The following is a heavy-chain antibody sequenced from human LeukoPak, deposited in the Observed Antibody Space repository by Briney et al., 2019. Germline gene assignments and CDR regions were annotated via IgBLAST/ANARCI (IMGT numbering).Heavy chain of an antibody. D-gene: IGHD1-26*01. J-gene: IGHJ4*02. CDR2: ISSSGSTK. CDR1: GFTFSSYE. CDR3: ARGAAGYVGASSFDY. Sequence: GGSLRLSCAASGFTFSSYEMIWVRQAPGKGLEWVSYISSSGSTKYYADSVKGRFTISRDNAKNSLYLQMNSLRAEDTAVYYCARGAAGYVGASSFDYWGQGTLVTVSS. V-gene: IGHV3-48*03.